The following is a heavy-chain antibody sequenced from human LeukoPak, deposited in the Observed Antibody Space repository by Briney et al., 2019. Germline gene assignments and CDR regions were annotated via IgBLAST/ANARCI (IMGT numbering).Heavy chain of an antibody. CDR2: INHSGST. Sequence: SETLSLTCAVYGGSFSGYYWSWIRQPPGKGLEWIGEINHSGSTNYNPSLKSRVTISVDTSKNQFSLKLSSVTAADTAVYYCARLEAAENYYYYGMDVWGQGTTVTVSS. D-gene: IGHD2-15*01. J-gene: IGHJ6*02. CDR1: GGSFSGYY. CDR3: ARLEAAENYYYYGMDV. V-gene: IGHV4-34*01.